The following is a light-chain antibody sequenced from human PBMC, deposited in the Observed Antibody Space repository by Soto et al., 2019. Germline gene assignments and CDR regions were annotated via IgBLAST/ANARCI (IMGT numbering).Light chain of an antibody. CDR2: DAY. CDR3: HHYNRSPIFT. J-gene: IGKJ3*01. V-gene: IGKV3-20*01. Sequence: EIVLTQSPGTLSLSPGERATLSCRASQSISSNYLAWYQQRPGQAPRLLMYDAYSRAAGSPDRFSGSGSGTDFTLTISSLEHEDVAVFYCHHYNRSPIFTFGPGTPVEI. CDR1: QSISSNY.